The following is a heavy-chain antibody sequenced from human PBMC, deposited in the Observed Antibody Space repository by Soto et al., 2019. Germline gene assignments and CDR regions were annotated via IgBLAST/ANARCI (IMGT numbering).Heavy chain of an antibody. Sequence: QVQLVQSGAEVKRPGASVKVSCKASGYTFTSRYVHWVRQAPGQGFEWMGIINPGGGSTNYAQKFQGRVTMTWDTSTSTVYMELSSLRSEDTAVYYCGRAYCSGSSCYNVGVYWGQGTLVTVSS. D-gene: IGHD2-2*02. CDR2: INPGGGST. J-gene: IGHJ4*02. CDR3: GRAYCSGSSCYNVGVY. CDR1: GYTFTSRY. V-gene: IGHV1-46*03.